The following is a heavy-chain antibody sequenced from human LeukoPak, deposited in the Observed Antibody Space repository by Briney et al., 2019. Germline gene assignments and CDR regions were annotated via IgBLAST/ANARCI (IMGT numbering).Heavy chain of an antibody. Sequence: PSETLSLTCTASGGSIISSSYYWGWIRQPPGKGPECIGSMYYSGSTFYNPPLKSRVSISVDTPKNQFSLKLSSVTAADTAVYYCVRLNGGYYEAIFDYWGQGTLVTVSS. CDR3: VRLNGGYYEAIFDY. D-gene: IGHD3-22*01. CDR1: GGSIISSSYY. J-gene: IGHJ4*02. V-gene: IGHV4-39*01. CDR2: MYYSGST.